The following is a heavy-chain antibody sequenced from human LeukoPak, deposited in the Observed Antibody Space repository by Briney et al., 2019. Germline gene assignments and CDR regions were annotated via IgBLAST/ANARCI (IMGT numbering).Heavy chain of an antibody. D-gene: IGHD2-2*01. CDR2: INPNSGGT. Sequence: ASVKVSCKASGYTFTGYYMHRVRQAPGQGLEWMGWINPNSGGTNYAQKFQGRVTMTRDTSISTAYMELSRLRSDDTAVYYCARVFLRPYADYYYGMDVWGQGTTVTVSS. CDR1: GYTFTGYY. J-gene: IGHJ6*02. V-gene: IGHV1-2*02. CDR3: ARVFLRPYADYYYGMDV.